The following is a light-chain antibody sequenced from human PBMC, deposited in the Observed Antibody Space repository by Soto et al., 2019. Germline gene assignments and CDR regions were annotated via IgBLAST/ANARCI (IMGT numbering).Light chain of an antibody. CDR3: QQYSTSYRT. V-gene: IGKV1-5*03. CDR1: QSISSW. Sequence: DMQMTQSPSTLSASVGDRVTITCRASQSISSWLAWYQQKPGKAPKLPIYKASNLESGVPSRFSGSGSGTEFTLTISSLQPDDFATYYCQQYSTSYRTFGQGTRVEIK. J-gene: IGKJ1*01. CDR2: KAS.